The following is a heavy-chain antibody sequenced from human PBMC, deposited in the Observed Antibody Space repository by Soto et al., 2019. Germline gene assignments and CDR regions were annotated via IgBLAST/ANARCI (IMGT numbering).Heavy chain of an antibody. J-gene: IGHJ6*02. Sequence: PSETLSLTCTVSGGSISSGGYYWSWIRQHPGKGLEWIGYIYYSGSTYYNPSLKSRVTISVDTSKNQFSLKLSSVTAADTAVYYCARSGGDYDFWSGHSYYYYGIDVWGQGTTVTVSS. CDR1: GGSISSGGYY. CDR2: IYYSGST. D-gene: IGHD3-3*01. V-gene: IGHV4-31*03. CDR3: ARSGGDYDFWSGHSYYYYGIDV.